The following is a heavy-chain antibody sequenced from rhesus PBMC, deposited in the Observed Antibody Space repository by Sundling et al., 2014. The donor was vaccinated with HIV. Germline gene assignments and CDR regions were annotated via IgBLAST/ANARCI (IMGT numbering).Heavy chain of an antibody. CDR2: ITYHGTT. D-gene: IGHD3-16*01. Sequence: QLQLQESGPGLVKPSETLSVTCAVSGGSISSSYWSWIRQAPGKGLEWIGYITYHGTTSYNPSLQSRVTISRDTSKNQFSLRLTSATVADTAVYYCARDGNVDTATLMSYYYSGSNTYYSLDSWGQGVVVTVSS. V-gene: IGHV4-122*02. J-gene: IGHJ6*01. CDR3: ARDGNVDTATLMSYYYSGSNTYYSLDS. CDR1: GGSISSSY.